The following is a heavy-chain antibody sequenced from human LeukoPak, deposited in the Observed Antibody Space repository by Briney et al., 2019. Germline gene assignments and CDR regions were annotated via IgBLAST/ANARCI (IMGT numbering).Heavy chain of an antibody. J-gene: IGHJ4*02. CDR2: INPNSGGT. V-gene: IGHV1-2*02. Sequence: ASVKVSCKAPGYTFTGYYMHWVRQAPGQGLEWMGWINPNSGGTNYAQKFQGRVTMTRDTSISTAYMELSRLRSDDTAVYYCARDLLRIPTMVRGVIIGPVDYWGQGTLVTVSS. CDR3: ARDLLRIPTMVRGVIIGPVDY. CDR1: GYTFTGYY. D-gene: IGHD3-10*01.